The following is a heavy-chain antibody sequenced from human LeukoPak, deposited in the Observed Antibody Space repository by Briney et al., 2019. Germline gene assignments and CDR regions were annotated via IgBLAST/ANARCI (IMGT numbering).Heavy chain of an antibody. CDR3: TANDAFDI. J-gene: IGHJ3*02. CDR1: GFTFSNAW. CDR2: IKRKPDGGPT. Sequence: PGGSLRLSCAASGFTFSNAWMNWVRQAPGKGLEWVGRIKRKPDGGPTDYAASVKGRFTISRGDSKNTLYLQMNSLKTEDTAVYYCTANDAFDIWGQGTMVIVSS. V-gene: IGHV3-15*01.